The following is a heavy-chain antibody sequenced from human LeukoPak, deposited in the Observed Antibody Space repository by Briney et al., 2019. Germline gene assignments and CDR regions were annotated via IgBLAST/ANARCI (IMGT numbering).Heavy chain of an antibody. Sequence: GGSLRLSCAASGFTFSSYSMNWVRQAPGKGLEWVSSISSSSDYIYYADSLKGRFTISRDNAKNSLYLQMNSLRAEDTAVYYCAREEGGAGLYGFDIWGQGTLVTVSS. D-gene: IGHD3-10*01. J-gene: IGHJ4*02. CDR2: ISSSSDYI. CDR1: GFTFSSYS. V-gene: IGHV3-21*01. CDR3: AREEGGAGLYGFDI.